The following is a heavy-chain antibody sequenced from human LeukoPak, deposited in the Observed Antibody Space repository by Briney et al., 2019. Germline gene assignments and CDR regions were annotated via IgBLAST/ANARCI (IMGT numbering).Heavy chain of an antibody. D-gene: IGHD6-6*01. V-gene: IGHV3-30*03. CDR1: GFTFTNYG. CDR2: ISYDGSNK. Sequence: PGGSLRLSCAASGFTFTNYGMHWVRQALGKGLEWVAVISYDGSNKYYADSVKVRFTISRDNSKNTLSLQMNSLRPEDTAVYYCASSSSSSSYSPGDYWGQGTLVTVSS. CDR3: ASSSSSSSYSPGDY. J-gene: IGHJ4*02.